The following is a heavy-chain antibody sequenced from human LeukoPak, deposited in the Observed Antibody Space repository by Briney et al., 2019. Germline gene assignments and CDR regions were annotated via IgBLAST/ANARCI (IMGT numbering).Heavy chain of an antibody. J-gene: IGHJ4*02. CDR1: GFTFSNAW. Sequence: GESLRLSCAASGFTFSNAWMSWVRQVPGKGLEWVGRIKSKTNGGTTDYATPVKGRFTISREDSKNTLYLQMNSLKTEDTAVYHCTTMRPEMIVVVIGEYYFDYWGQGTLVTVSS. V-gene: IGHV3-15*07. CDR3: TTMRPEMIVVVIGEYYFDY. D-gene: IGHD3-22*01. CDR2: IKSKTNGGTT.